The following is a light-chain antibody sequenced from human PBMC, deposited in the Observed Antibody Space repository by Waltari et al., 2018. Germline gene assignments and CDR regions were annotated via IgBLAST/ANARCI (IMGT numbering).Light chain of an antibody. CDR3: QQYNNWPPWT. CDR2: RAS. J-gene: IGKJ1*01. Sequence: EIVMTQSPATLSVSPGEGATLSCRASQSVSSNLAWYQQKPGQAPRLLIYRASTRATGIPARFSGSGSGTEFTLTISSMQSEDFAVYYCQQYNNWPPWTFGQGTKVEIK. CDR1: QSVSSN. V-gene: IGKV3-15*01.